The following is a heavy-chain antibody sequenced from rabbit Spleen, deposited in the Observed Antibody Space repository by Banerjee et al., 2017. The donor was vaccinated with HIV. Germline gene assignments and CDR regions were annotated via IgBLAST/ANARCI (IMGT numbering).Heavy chain of an antibody. CDR2: IYDGSSGFT. J-gene: IGHJ4*01. Sequence: QEQLEESGGGLVKPEGSLTLTCKASGFSFSDRDVMCWVRQAPGKGLEWIACIYDGSSGFTYHASWAKGRFTISKTSSTTVTLQMTSLTAADTATYFCVRDLGYDDYSEKGYFNLWGQGTLVTVS. CDR3: VRDLGYDDYSEKGYFNL. D-gene: IGHD2-1*01. CDR1: GFSFSDRDV. V-gene: IGHV1S45*01.